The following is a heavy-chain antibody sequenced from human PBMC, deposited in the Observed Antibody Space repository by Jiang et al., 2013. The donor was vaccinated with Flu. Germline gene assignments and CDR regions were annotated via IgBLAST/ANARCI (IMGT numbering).Heavy chain of an antibody. D-gene: IGHD6-19*01. CDR3: ARGHGAGPYYYFDL. CDR1: GYSISSGYY. V-gene: IGHV4-38-2*02. Sequence: LLKPSETLSLTCTVSGYSISSGYYWGWIRQPPGKGLEWIGSMYRSGITHHNPSLKSRVTTSLDTSKNQFSLKLSSVTAADTAVYYCARGHGAGPYYYFDLWGRGTLVTVSS. J-gene: IGHJ2*01. CDR2: MYRSGIT.